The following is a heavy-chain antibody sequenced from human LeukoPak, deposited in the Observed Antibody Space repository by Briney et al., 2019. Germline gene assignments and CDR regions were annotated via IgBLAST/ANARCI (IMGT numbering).Heavy chain of an antibody. Sequence: GGSLRLSCAASGFTFSSYGMHWVRQAPGKGLEWVAVISYDGSNKYYADSVKGRFTISRDSSKNTLYLQMNSLRAEDTSVYYCAKDAITALDHWGQGTLVTVSS. V-gene: IGHV3-30*18. CDR3: AKDAITALDH. CDR2: ISYDGSNK. J-gene: IGHJ4*02. D-gene: IGHD5-18*01. CDR1: GFTFSSYG.